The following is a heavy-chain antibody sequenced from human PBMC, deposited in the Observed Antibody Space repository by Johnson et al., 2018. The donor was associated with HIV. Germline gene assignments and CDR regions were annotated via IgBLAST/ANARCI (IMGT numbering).Heavy chain of an antibody. D-gene: IGHD6-13*01. CDR3: TVAFGSGGYSSSWYLGLGPFEI. J-gene: IGHJ3*02. Sequence: VQLVESGGGVVRPGGSMRLSCAASGFTFNDYGMSWVRQVPGKGLEWVSGINWNGGSTGYIDSVKGRFTISRDNANKSLFLQMNGLRAEDTALYYCTVAFGSGGYSSSWYLGLGPFEIWGQGTMVTVSS. V-gene: IGHV3-20*04. CDR2: INWNGGST. CDR1: GFTFNDYG.